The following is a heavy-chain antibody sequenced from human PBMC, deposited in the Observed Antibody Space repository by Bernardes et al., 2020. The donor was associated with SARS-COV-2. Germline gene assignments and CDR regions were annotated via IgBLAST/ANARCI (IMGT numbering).Heavy chain of an antibody. CDR3: AILRHNYGYDSGY. J-gene: IGHJ4*02. CDR1: VYTFTNYY. V-gene: IGHV1-2*02. Sequence: ASVKVSCKASVYTFTNYYMHWVRQAPGQGLEWMGWINPNSSGTSYAQKFQGRVTVTRHTPITTVYMELTRLRSDDTAVYYCAILRHNYGYDSGYWYQGTLVSVTS. D-gene: IGHD5-18*01. CDR2: INPNSSGT.